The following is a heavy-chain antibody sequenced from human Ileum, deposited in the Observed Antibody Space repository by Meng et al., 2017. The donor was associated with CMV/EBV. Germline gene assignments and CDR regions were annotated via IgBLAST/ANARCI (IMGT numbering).Heavy chain of an antibody. CDR1: GNIFTGYY. J-gene: IGHJ4*02. CDR2: INLNSGVI. CDR3: ARENWVYDY. V-gene: IGHV1-2*02. D-gene: IGHD7-27*01. Sequence: QIQLVQSGTELKKPGASVKVSCKAYGNIFTGYYMHWVRQAPGQGLEWVGCINLNSGVIDFAQKFQGRITLTRDTSITTAYMELTRLIYDDTAVYYCARENWVYDYWGQGTLVTASS.